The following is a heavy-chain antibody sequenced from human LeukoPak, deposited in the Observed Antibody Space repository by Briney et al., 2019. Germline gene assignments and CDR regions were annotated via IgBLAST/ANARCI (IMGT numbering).Heavy chain of an antibody. CDR1: GGSISSGGYY. J-gene: IGHJ4*02. CDR3: ARLGCSSASCYPGN. CDR2: IYYSGIT. D-gene: IGHD2-2*01. V-gene: IGHV4-31*03. Sequence: SETLSLTCTVSGGSISSGGYYWCWIRQHPGKGLEWIGYIYYSGITYYHPSLKSRVSISVDTSKNQFSLKVNSVTAADTAVYCCARLGCSSASCYPGNWGQGTLVTVSS.